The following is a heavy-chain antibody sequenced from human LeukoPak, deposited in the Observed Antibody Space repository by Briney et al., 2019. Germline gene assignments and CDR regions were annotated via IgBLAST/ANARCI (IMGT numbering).Heavy chain of an antibody. J-gene: IGHJ3*02. Sequence: ASVKVSCKASGGTFSSYAISWVRQAPGQGLEWMGWINPNSGGTNYAQKFQGWVTMTRDTSISTAYMELSRLRSDDTAVYYCARDRELLWFGEGSDAFDIWGQGTMVTVSS. CDR3: ARDRELLWFGEGSDAFDI. CDR2: INPNSGGT. V-gene: IGHV1-2*04. CDR1: GGTFSSYA. D-gene: IGHD3-10*01.